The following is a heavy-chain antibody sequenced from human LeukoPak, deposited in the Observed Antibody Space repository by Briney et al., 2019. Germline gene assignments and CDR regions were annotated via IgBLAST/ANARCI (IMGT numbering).Heavy chain of an antibody. V-gene: IGHV4-39*01. Sequence: SSETLSLTCTVSGGSISSSSYYWGWIRQPPGRGLEWIGSIYYSGSTYYNPSLKSRVTISVDTSKNQFSLKLSSVTAADTAVYYCARHQASWYHDYWGQGTLVTVSS. CDR2: IYYSGST. J-gene: IGHJ4*02. D-gene: IGHD6-13*01. CDR1: GGSISSSSYY. CDR3: ARHQASWYHDY.